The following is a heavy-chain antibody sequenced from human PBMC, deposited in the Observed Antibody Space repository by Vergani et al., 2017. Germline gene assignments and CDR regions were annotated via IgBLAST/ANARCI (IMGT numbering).Heavy chain of an antibody. Sequence: VQLVESGGVVVQPGGSLRLSCAASGFTFSSYGMHWVRQAPGKGLEWVAVIWYDGSNKYYADSVKGRFTISRDNSKNTLYLQMNSLRAEDTAVYYCARDATVTTYYDYWGQGTLVTVSS. CDR3: ARDATVTTYYDY. CDR1: GFTFSSYG. J-gene: IGHJ4*02. CDR2: IWYDGSNK. D-gene: IGHD4-17*01. V-gene: IGHV3-33*08.